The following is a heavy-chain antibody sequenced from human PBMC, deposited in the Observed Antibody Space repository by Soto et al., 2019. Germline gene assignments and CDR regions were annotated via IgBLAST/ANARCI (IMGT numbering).Heavy chain of an antibody. J-gene: IGHJ6*02. D-gene: IGHD1-7*01. CDR2: ISYDGSNK. CDR3: AKDPGTGNWNSFYYYYYGMDV. V-gene: IGHV3-30*18. CDR1: GFTFSSYG. Sequence: GGSLRLSCAASGFTFSSYGMHWVRQAPGKGLEWVAVISYDGSNKYYADSVKGRFTISRDNSKNTLYLQMNSLRAEDTAVYYCAKDPGTGNWNSFYYYYYGMDVWGQGTTVTVSS.